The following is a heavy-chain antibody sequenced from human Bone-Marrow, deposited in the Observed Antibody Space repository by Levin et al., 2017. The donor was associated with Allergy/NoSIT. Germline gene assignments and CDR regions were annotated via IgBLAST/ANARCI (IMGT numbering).Heavy chain of an antibody. V-gene: IGHV3-48*01. J-gene: IGHJ4*02. D-gene: IGHD3-3*01. CDR1: GFTFSSHD. CDR2: ISGRSRTM. CDR3: ARDNDFPYFGH. Sequence: ETLSLTCAASGFTFSSHDMNWVRQAPGKGLEWVSFISGRSRTMSYADSVGGRFTVSRDNAKNLLYLQMNSLRAEDTAVYYCARDNDFPYFGHWGEGTLVTVSS.